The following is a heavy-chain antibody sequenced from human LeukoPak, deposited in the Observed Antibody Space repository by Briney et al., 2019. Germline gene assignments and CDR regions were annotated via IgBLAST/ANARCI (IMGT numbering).Heavy chain of an antibody. D-gene: IGHD1-1*01. Sequence: GGSLRLSCAASGFTFSSYAMHWVRQAPGKGLEWVAVISYDGSNKYYADSVKGRFTISRDNAKNSLYLQMNSLRAEDTAVYYCARGVPGLLDAFDIWGQGTMVTVSS. CDR1: GFTFSSYA. CDR3: ARGVPGLLDAFDI. J-gene: IGHJ3*02. V-gene: IGHV3-30*04. CDR2: ISYDGSNK.